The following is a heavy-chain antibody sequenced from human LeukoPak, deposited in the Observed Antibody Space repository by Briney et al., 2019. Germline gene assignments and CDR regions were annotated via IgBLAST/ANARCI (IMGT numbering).Heavy chain of an antibody. V-gene: IGHV4-39*01. CDR2: IYYSGST. D-gene: IGHD6-19*01. CDR1: GGSISSYY. CDR3: ARQGAVAGTGWFDP. Sequence: SETLSLTCTVSGGSISSYYWGWIRQPPGEGLEWIGSIYYSGSTYYNPSLKSRVTISVDTSKDQFSLKLSSVTAADTAVYYCARQGAVAGTGWFDPWGQGTLVTVSS. J-gene: IGHJ5*02.